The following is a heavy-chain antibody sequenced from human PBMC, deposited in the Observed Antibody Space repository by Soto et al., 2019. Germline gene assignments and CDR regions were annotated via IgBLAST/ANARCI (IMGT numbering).Heavy chain of an antibody. Sequence: GGSLRLSCVASGFKFTDYGLNWVRQTPGKGLEWVAISWFDGSIAYYAESVKGRFTISRDDSRSTVYLHMNSLRGEDTAMYYCARDGACIDSSGKFDCWGQGTQVTVAS. CDR1: GFKFTDYG. V-gene: IGHV3-33*01. D-gene: IGHD3-22*01. CDR2: SWFDGSIA. J-gene: IGHJ4*02. CDR3: ARDGACIDSSGKFDC.